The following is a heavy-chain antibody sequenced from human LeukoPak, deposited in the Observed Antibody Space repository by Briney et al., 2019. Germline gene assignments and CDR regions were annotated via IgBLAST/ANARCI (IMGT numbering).Heavy chain of an antibody. CDR2: ITYSSSYM. Sequence: GGSLRLSCAASGFTFSAYTMIWVPHSPGKGRECVTPITYSSSYMYYPDSLKGRFTISRDNAKNSLYLQMNSLRAEDTAVYYCARDYGDSVTFSYYGMDVWGQGTTVTVSS. CDR1: GFTFSAYT. V-gene: IGHV3-21*01. J-gene: IGHJ6*02. D-gene: IGHD4-17*01. CDR3: ARDYGDSVTFSYYGMDV.